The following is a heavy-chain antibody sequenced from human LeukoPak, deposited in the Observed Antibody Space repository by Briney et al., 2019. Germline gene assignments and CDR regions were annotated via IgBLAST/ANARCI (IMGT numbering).Heavy chain of an antibody. CDR1: GPSISSTIYY. V-gene: IGHV4-39*07. D-gene: IGHD1-26*01. Sequence: PETLSLNCTVSGPSISSTIYYWGWIRQPPGKGLEWIGSMHSSGSTYYNPSLKSRVTISIDTSKNQFSLKLSSVTAADTAVYYCARDRGSIVGASHFDYWGQGTLVTVSS. CDR2: MHSSGST. J-gene: IGHJ4*02. CDR3: ARDRGSIVGASHFDY.